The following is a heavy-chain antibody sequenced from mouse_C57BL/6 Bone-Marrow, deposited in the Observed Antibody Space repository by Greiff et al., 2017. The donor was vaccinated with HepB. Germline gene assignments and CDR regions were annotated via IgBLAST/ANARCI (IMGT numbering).Heavy chain of an antibody. CDR3: TRWDTTVVARGYFDV. V-gene: IGHV1-15*01. Sequence: QVQLQQSGAELVRPGASVTLSCKASGYTFTDYEMHWVKQTPVHGLEWIGAIDPETGGTAYNQKFKGKAILTADKSSSTAYMELRSLTSEDSAVYYCTRWDTTVVARGYFDVWGTGTTVTVSS. J-gene: IGHJ1*03. CDR2: IDPETGGT. D-gene: IGHD1-1*01. CDR1: GYTFTDYE.